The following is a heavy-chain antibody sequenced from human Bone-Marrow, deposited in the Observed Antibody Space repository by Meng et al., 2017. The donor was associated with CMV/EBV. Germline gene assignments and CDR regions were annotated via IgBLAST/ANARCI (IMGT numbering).Heavy chain of an antibody. V-gene: IGHV4-34*01. Sequence: CAVYGGSFSGYSWSWIRQPPGKGLEWIGEINHSGSTNYNPSLKSRVTISVDTSKNQFSLKLSSVTAADTAVYYCARGRRYSGSYYGEWGQGTLVTVSS. CDR2: INHSGST. J-gene: IGHJ4*02. CDR1: GGSFSGYS. CDR3: ARGRRYSGSYYGE. D-gene: IGHD1-26*01.